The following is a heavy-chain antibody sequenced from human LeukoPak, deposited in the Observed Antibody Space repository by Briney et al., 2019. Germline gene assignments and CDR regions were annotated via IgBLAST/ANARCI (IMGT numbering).Heavy chain of an antibody. J-gene: IGHJ5*02. CDR1: GGSISSTTYY. Sequence: SETLSLTCTVSGGSISSTTYYWGWIRQTPGKGLEWIGSIYYTGSTYSNPSLRSRVTISIDTSKNQFSLNLSSVTAADTAVYYCARDPGALITMTINNWSDPWGQGTLVTVSS. V-gene: IGHV4-39*07. CDR3: ARDPGALITMTINNWSDP. CDR2: IYYTGST. D-gene: IGHD3-22*01.